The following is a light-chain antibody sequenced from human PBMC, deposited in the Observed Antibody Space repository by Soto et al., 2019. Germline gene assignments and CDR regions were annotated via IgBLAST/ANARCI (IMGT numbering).Light chain of an antibody. CDR1: NIGRKS. CDR3: QVWDTNSEHRFYV. J-gene: IGLJ1*01. CDR2: DDN. Sequence: SYALTQPPSVSVAPGQTATITCGGDNIGRKSVHWYQQKPGQAPVLVVSDDNDRPSGIPERFSASNSGNTATLTVSRVEAGDEADYYCQVWDTNSEHRFYVFGTGTKVTVL. V-gene: IGLV3-21*02.